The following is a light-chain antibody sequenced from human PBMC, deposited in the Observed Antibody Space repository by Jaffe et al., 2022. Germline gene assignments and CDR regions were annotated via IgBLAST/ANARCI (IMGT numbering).Light chain of an antibody. V-gene: IGKV3-20*01. Sequence: EIVLTQSPGTLSLSPGERATLSCRASQSVSSNYLAWYQQKPGQAPRLVIYGVFSRATGIPDRFSGSGSGTDFTLTISRLEPEDFAVYYCQQYGSSPLYTFGQGTKLEI. CDR2: GVF. CDR3: QQYGSSPLYT. J-gene: IGKJ2*01. CDR1: QSVSSNY.